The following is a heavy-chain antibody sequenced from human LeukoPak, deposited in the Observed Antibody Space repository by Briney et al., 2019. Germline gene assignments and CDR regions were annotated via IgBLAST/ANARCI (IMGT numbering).Heavy chain of an antibody. CDR3: ARHAWQWLPFEH. CDR2: MNHSGST. Sequence: ETPSLTCAVYGGSFSGYYWSWVRQPPGKGLEWIGEMNHSGSTNYNPSLKSRVTMSVDRSKNRFSLNLSSVTAADTAMYYCARHAWQWLPFEHWGQGTLVTVSS. V-gene: IGHV4-34*01. D-gene: IGHD6-19*01. CDR1: GGSFSGYY. J-gene: IGHJ4*02.